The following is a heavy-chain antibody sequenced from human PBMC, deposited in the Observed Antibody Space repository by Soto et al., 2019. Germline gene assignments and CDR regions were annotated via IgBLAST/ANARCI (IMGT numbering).Heavy chain of an antibody. V-gene: IGHV3-33*01. D-gene: IGHD6-19*01. Sequence: QVQLVESGGGVVQPGRSLRLSCAASGFTFSSYGMHWVRQAPGKGPEWVAVIWYDGSNKYYADSVKGRFTISRDNSKNTLYLQMNSLRAEDTAVYYCARDLTGSGWYEGDYWGQGTLVTVSS. CDR2: IWYDGSNK. CDR1: GFTFSSYG. J-gene: IGHJ4*02. CDR3: ARDLTGSGWYEGDY.